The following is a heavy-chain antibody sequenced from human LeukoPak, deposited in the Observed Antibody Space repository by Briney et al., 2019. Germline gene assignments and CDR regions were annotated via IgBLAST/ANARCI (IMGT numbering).Heavy chain of an antibody. J-gene: IGHJ4*02. CDR2: ISYDGSNK. CDR3: ARDGGTVVVPAAIGYFDY. Sequence: GGSLRLSCAASGFTFSSYGMHWVRQAPGKGLEWVAVISYDGSNKYYADSVKGRFTISRDNSKNTLYLQMNSLRAEDTAVYYCARDGGTVVVPAAIGYFDYWGQGTLVTVSS. CDR1: GFTFSSYG. D-gene: IGHD2-2*02. V-gene: IGHV3-30*19.